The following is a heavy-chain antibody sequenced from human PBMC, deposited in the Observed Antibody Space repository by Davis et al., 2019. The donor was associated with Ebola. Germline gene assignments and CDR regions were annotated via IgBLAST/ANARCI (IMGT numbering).Heavy chain of an antibody. Sequence: GESLKISCAASGFTFSSYSMNWVRQAPGKGLEWVSSISSSSSYIYYADSVKGRFTISRDNAKNSLYLQMNSLRAEDTAVYYCARGPRIAAAGTNYYLDYWGQGTLVTVSS. J-gene: IGHJ4*02. CDR3: ARGPRIAAAGTNYYLDY. CDR2: ISSSSSYI. V-gene: IGHV3-21*01. CDR1: GFTFSSYS. D-gene: IGHD6-13*01.